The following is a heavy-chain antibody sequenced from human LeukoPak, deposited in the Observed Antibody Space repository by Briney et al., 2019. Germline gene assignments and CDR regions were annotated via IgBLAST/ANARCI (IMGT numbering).Heavy chain of an antibody. CDR3: ARVGSGWYAWFDY. CDR1: GFTFSSYA. D-gene: IGHD6-19*01. V-gene: IGHV3-64*01. CDR2: ISGNGGST. Sequence: GGSLRLSCAASGFTFSSYAMHWVRQAPGKGLEYVSAISGNGGSTYYANSVKGRFTISRDNSKNTLYLQMGSLRAEDMAVYYCARVGSGWYAWFDYWGQGTLVTVSS. J-gene: IGHJ4*02.